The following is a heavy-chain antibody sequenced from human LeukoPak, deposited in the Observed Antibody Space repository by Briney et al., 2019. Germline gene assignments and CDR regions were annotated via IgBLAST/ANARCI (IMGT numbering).Heavy chain of an antibody. V-gene: IGHV3-74*01. D-gene: IGHD3-10*01. CDR1: GFTFSSYW. Sequence: PGGSLRLSCAASGFTFSSYWMHWVRQAPGKGLVWVSRINSDGSSTSYADSVKGRFTISRDNAKNTLYLQMNRLRAEDTAVYYCAKLAKYFYGSETYYFFEHWGQGTPVTASS. CDR3: AKLAKYFYGSETYYFFEH. CDR2: INSDGSST. J-gene: IGHJ4*02.